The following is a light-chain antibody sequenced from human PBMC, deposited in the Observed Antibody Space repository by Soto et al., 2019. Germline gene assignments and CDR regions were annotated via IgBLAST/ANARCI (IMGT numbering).Light chain of an antibody. CDR2: DTS. J-gene: IGKJ4*01. V-gene: IGKV3-15*01. CDR1: QGIGST. CDR3: QHYSNWPLT. Sequence: ELVVTQSPATLSVSRGEGATRSCRASQGIGSTLAWYQQKPGQTPRLLIYDTSIRATGVPARFRGSASGTEFTLTIASLQSEDFAVYYCQHYSNWPLTFGGGTKV.